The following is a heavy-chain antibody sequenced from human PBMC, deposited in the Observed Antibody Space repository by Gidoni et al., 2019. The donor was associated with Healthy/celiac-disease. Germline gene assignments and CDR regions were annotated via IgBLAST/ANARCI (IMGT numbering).Heavy chain of an antibody. CDR1: GFTVSSNY. CDR2: IYGGGST. D-gene: IGHD3-10*01. J-gene: IGHJ4*02. Sequence: EVQLVESGGGLVQPGGSLRLSCAASGFTVSSNYMSWVRQAPGKGLEWVSVIYGGGSTYYADSVKGRFTISRHNSKNTLYLQMNSLRAEDTAVYYCARGTLLWFGELTHWGQGTLVTVSS. V-gene: IGHV3-53*04. CDR3: ARGTLLWFGELTH.